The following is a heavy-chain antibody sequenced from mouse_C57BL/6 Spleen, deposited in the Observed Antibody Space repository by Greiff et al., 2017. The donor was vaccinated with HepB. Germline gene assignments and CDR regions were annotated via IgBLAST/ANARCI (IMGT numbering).Heavy chain of an antibody. J-gene: IGHJ3*01. CDR2: IDPETGGT. Sequence: QVQLQQSGAELVRPGASVTLSCKASGYTFTDYEMHWVKQTPVHGLEWIGAIDPETGGTAYNQKFKGKAILTADKSSSTAYMELRSLTSEDSAVYYCTRWYYGREGTFAYWGQGTLVTVSA. D-gene: IGHD1-1*01. V-gene: IGHV1-15*01. CDR1: GYTFTDYE. CDR3: TRWYYGREGTFAY.